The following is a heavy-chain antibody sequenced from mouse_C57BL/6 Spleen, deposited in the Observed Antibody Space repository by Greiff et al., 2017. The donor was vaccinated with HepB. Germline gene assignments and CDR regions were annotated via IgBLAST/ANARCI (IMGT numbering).Heavy chain of an antibody. CDR1: GYSITSGYY. D-gene: IGHD2-4*01. Sequence: ESGPGLVKPSQSLSLTCSVTGYSITSGYYWNWIRQFPGNKLEWMGYISYDGSNNYNPSLKNRISITRDTSKNQFFLKLNSVTTEDTATYYCARRVNDYDEGYAMDYWGQGTSVTVSS. CDR2: ISYDGSN. V-gene: IGHV3-6*01. CDR3: ARRVNDYDEGYAMDY. J-gene: IGHJ4*01.